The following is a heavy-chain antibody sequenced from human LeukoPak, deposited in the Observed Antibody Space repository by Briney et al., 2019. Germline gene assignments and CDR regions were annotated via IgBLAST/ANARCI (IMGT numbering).Heavy chain of an antibody. V-gene: IGHV1-18*01. CDR2: ISAYNGNT. Sequence: ASVKVSCKASGYTFTSYGISWVRQAPGQGLEWMGWISAYNGNTNYAQKLQGRVTMTTDTSTSTAYMELRSLRSDDTAVYYCARDFAGGSPTYYDFWSGYSAYYFDYWGQGTLVTVSS. CDR1: GYTFTSYG. J-gene: IGHJ4*02. D-gene: IGHD3-3*01. CDR3: ARDFAGGSPTYYDFWSGYSAYYFDY.